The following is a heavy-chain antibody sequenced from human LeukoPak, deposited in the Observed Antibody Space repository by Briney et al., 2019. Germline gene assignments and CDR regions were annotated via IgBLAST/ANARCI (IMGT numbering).Heavy chain of an antibody. D-gene: IGHD3-3*01. Sequence: SQTLSLTCTVSGGSISSGGYYWSWIRQPPGKGLEWIGYIYHSGSTYYNPSLKSRVTISVDRSKNQFSLKLSSVTAADTAVYYCARVGYDFWSGYYPGFDYWGQGTLVTVSS. J-gene: IGHJ4*02. V-gene: IGHV4-30-2*01. CDR1: GGSISSGGYY. CDR3: ARVGYDFWSGYYPGFDY. CDR2: IYHSGST.